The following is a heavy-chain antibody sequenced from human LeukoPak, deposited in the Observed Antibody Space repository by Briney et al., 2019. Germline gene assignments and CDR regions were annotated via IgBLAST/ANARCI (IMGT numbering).Heavy chain of an antibody. V-gene: IGHV4-39*07. J-gene: IGHJ4*02. CDR3: TREEGGTTVDY. CDR2: IYSSGNT. D-gene: IGHD1-1*01. CDR1: GASISSNNYY. Sequence: SETLSLTCTVSGASISSNNYYWGWVRQPPGKGLEWIGNIYSSGNTYYNASLKSRVTIYIDTSKNQFSLNLSSVTAADTAAYYCTREEGGTTVDYWGQGTLVTVSS.